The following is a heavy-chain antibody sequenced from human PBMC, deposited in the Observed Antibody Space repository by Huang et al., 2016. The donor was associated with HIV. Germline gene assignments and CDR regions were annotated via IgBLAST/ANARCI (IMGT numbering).Heavy chain of an antibody. Sequence: QVQLVESGGGVVQPGRFRGLSCAASGFTFSSYGMHWVRQAPGKGLEWVAVIWDDGSNKYYADSVKGRFTISRDNSKNTLYLQMNSLKTEDTAVYYCALKGDSSGWEYFRHWGQGTLVTVSS. CDR3: ALKGDSSGWEYFRH. J-gene: IGHJ1*01. D-gene: IGHD6-19*01. CDR1: GFTFSSYG. V-gene: IGHV3-33*08. CDR2: IWDDGSNK.